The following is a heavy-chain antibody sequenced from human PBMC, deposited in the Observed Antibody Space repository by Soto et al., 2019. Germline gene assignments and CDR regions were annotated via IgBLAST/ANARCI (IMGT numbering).Heavy chain of an antibody. V-gene: IGHV1-46*03. CDR2: INPSGGST. CDR3: ARDKGITIHYYYMDV. CDR1: GYTFTSYY. Sequence: ASVKVSCKASGYTFTSYYMHWVRQAPGQGLEWMGIINPSGGSTSYAQKFQGRVTMTRDTSTSTVYMELSSLRSEDTAVYYCARDKGITIHYYYMDVWGKGTTVTVSS. J-gene: IGHJ6*03. D-gene: IGHD3-9*01.